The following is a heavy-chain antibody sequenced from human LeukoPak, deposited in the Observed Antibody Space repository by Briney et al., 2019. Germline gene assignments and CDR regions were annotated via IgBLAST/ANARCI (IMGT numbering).Heavy chain of an antibody. CDR3: ASGSVTTGTTFNY. CDR2: IYSGGST. Sequence: GGSLRLSCAASGFTVSSSYMSWVRQAPGKGLEWVSVIYSGGSTYYADSVKGRFTISRDNSKNTLYLQMNSLRAEDTAVYYCASGSVTTGTTFNYWGQGTLVTVSS. CDR1: GFTVSSSY. V-gene: IGHV3-53*01. D-gene: IGHD1-1*01. J-gene: IGHJ4*02.